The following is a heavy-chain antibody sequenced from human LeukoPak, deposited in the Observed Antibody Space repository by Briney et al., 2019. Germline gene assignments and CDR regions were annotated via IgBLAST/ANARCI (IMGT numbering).Heavy chain of an antibody. Sequence: PSETLSLTCTVSGGSISSSPYDWGWIRRPPGKGLEWIGSIYYSGSTYYNPSLKSRVTVSVDTSKNQFSLKLSSVTAADTPVDYCVRGSTLRHYQYWGQGTLVTVSS. D-gene: IGHD3-16*01. CDR3: VRGSTLRHYQY. V-gene: IGHV4-39*01. J-gene: IGHJ4*02. CDR2: IYYSGST. CDR1: GGSISSSPYD.